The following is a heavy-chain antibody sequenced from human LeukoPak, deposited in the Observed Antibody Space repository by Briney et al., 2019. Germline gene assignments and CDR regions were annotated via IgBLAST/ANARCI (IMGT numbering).Heavy chain of an antibody. J-gene: IGHJ4*02. CDR3: AKDLHLFGVVIIIGY. CDR2: ISYDGSNK. CDR1: GFTFSSYG. D-gene: IGHD3-3*01. Sequence: GGSLRLSCAASGFTFSSYGMHWVRQAPGKGLEWVAVISYDGSNKYYADSVEGRFTISRDNSKNTLYLQMNSLRAEDTAVYYCAKDLHLFGVVIIIGYWGQGTLVTVSS. V-gene: IGHV3-30*18.